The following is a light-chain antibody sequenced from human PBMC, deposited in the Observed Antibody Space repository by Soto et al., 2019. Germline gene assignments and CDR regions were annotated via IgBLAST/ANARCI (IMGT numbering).Light chain of an antibody. J-gene: IGLJ3*02. V-gene: IGLV1-47*01. Sequence: QSVLTQPPSGSGTPGQRVTISCSGSSSNIGRHYVYWYQQLPGTAPKLLIYRNNQRPSGVPDRFSGSKSGTSASLAISGLRSEDEADYYCAAWDDSLSGWVFGGGTNSPS. CDR2: RNN. CDR1: SSNIGRHY. CDR3: AAWDDSLSGWV.